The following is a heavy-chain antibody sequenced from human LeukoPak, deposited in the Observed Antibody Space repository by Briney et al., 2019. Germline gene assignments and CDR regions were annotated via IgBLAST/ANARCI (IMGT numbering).Heavy chain of an antibody. CDR3: ARRDANYYDSSGYLGPIDY. CDR1: GYRFTSYW. Sequence: GESLKISCKGSGYRFTSYWIGWVRQKPGKGLEWMGIIYPGDSDTRYSPSFQGQVTISADKSISTAYLQWSSLKASDTAMYYCARRDANYYDSSGYLGPIDYWGQGTLVTVSS. V-gene: IGHV5-51*01. D-gene: IGHD3-22*01. CDR2: IYPGDSDT. J-gene: IGHJ4*02.